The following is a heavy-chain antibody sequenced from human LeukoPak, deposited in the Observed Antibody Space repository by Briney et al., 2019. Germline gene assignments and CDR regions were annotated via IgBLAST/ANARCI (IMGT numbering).Heavy chain of an antibody. CDR3: AKEVALVVVRGQRGGHFFDF. CDR2: IVISGGSA. Sequence: GGSMRLSCAASGITFSNAAIHWVRQAPGKRLEWVSGIVISGGSAFYADSVKGRFVISKDTSENTVYLQMNSLRADDTAVYFCAKEVALVVVRGQRGGHFFDFWGQGALVTVSS. J-gene: IGHJ4*02. CDR1: GITFSNAA. D-gene: IGHD3-10*01. V-gene: IGHV3-23*01.